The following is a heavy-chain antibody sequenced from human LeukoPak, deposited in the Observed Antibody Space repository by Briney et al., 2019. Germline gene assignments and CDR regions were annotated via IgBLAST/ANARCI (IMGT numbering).Heavy chain of an antibody. CDR3: ARLGDRSSGYSYGYPVGY. CDR1: GGSISSSSYY. CDR2: IYYSGST. V-gene: IGHV4-39*01. D-gene: IGHD5-18*01. Sequence: SETLSLTCTVSGGSISSSSYYWGWIRQPPGKGLEWIGSIYYSGSTYYNPSLKSRVTISVDTSKNQFSLKLSPVTAADTAVYYCARLGDRSSGYSYGYPVGYWGQGTLVTVSS. J-gene: IGHJ4*02.